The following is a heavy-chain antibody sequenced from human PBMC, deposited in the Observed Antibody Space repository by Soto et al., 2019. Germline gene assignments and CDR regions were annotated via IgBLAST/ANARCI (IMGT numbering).Heavy chain of an antibody. J-gene: IGHJ4*02. CDR3: AAGGGLPRYY. CDR2: IYYTGSS. D-gene: IGHD5-12*01. CDR1: GGSVSSGNYY. V-gene: IGHV4-61*01. Sequence: SETLSLTCTVSGGSVSSGNYYWSWIRQPPGKGLEWIGFIYYTGSSSYNPSLKSRVTMSLDKSNNQFSLKLTSVTAADTAVYYCAAGGGLPRYYWGQGTLVTVSS.